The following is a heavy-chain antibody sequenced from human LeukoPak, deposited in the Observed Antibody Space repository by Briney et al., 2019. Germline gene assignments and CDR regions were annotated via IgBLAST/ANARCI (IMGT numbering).Heavy chain of an antibody. CDR3: ARGAVAELDY. CDR1: GGSFSGYY. J-gene: IGHJ4*02. CDR2: INHSGST. V-gene: IGHV4-34*01. D-gene: IGHD6-19*01. Sequence: SETLSLTCALYGGSFSGYYWSWIRQPPGKGLEWIGEINHSGSTNYNTSLKSRVTISVDTSKNQFSLKLSSVTAADTAVYYCARGAVAELDYWGQGTLVTVSS.